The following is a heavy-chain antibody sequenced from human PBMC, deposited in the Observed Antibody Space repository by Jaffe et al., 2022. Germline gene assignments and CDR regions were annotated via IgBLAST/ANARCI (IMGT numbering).Heavy chain of an antibody. CDR1: GYTFTSYY. V-gene: IGHV1-46*03. J-gene: IGHJ4*02. CDR2: INPSGGST. Sequence: QVQLVQSGAEVKKPGASVKVSCKASGYTFTSYYMHWVRQAPGQGLEWMGIINPSGGSTSYAQKFQGRVTMTRDTSTSTVYMELSSLRSEDTAVYYCARGFPPYYYGSGSYYNVVYFDYWGQGTLVTVSS. CDR3: ARGFPPYYYGSGSYYNVVYFDY. D-gene: IGHD3-10*01.